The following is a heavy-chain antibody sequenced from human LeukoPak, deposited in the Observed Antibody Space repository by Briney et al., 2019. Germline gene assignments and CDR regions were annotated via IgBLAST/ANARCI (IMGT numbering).Heavy chain of an antibody. J-gene: IGHJ3*01. CDR2: ISPSGAST. CDR3: ARGSSRGPRDAFDF. CDR1: AYTCTSYY. Sequence: GASVKVSCKASAYTCTSYYVHWVRQAPGQGLEWMGIISPSGASTSYAQKFQGRVTMTRDMSTSTVYMELSSLISEDTAVYYCARGSSRGPRDAFDFWGQGTMVTLSS. D-gene: IGHD2-15*01. V-gene: IGHV1-46*01.